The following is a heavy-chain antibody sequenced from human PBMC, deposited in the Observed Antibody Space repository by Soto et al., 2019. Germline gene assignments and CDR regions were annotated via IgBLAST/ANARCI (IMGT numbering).Heavy chain of an antibody. CDR1: GFTFSSYA. V-gene: IGHV3-23*01. D-gene: IGHD3-3*01. J-gene: IGHJ4*02. Sequence: PGGSLRLSCVASGFTFSSYAMSWVRQAPGKGLEWVSAIGGSGGSIYYADSVKGRFTISRDNSKNTLYLQMNSLRAEDTAVYYCACFRGGYSCFWGQGTLVTVSS. CDR2: IGGSGGSI. CDR3: ACFRGGYSCF.